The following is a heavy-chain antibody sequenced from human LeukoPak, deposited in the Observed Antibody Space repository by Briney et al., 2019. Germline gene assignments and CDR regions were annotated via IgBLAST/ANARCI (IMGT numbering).Heavy chain of an antibody. CDR3: AKQLRLSDYFYYYMDV. CDR2: ISYDGSNK. D-gene: IGHD3-16*01. J-gene: IGHJ6*03. V-gene: IGHV3-30*18. CDR1: GFTFTSYG. Sequence: GGSLRLSCAASGFTFTSYGMHWVRQAPGKGLEWVAVISYDGSNKYYADSVKGRVTISRDNSKNMLYLQMNSLRAEDTAVYYCAKQLRLSDYFYYYMDVWGKGTTVTVSS.